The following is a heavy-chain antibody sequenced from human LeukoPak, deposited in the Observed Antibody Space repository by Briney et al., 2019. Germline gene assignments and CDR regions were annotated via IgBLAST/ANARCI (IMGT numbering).Heavy chain of an antibody. D-gene: IGHD5-18*01. CDR3: ARDRRGYSLYVGEGFDY. Sequence: GASVKVSCKASGYTFKNYGISWVRQAPGQGPQWTGWVSADNYNTKYAQKFEGRVTMTVDRSVGTAYMELTSLRSDDTAVYYCARDRRGYSLYVGEGFDYWGQGTLVTVSS. CDR1: GYTFKNYG. J-gene: IGHJ4*02. CDR2: VSADNYNT. V-gene: IGHV1-18*04.